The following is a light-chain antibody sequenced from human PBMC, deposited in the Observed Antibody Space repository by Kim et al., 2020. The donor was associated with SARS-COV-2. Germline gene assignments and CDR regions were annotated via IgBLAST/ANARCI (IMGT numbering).Light chain of an antibody. J-gene: IGLJ3*02. Sequence: GQSITISCTGTSSDVGAYNFVSWYQQHPGKAPKMMIYDVRKWPSVVSNRFSGSKSGNTASLTISGLQIEDEADYYCSSYAGSNTWVFGGGTQLTVL. CDR3: SSYAGSNTWV. CDR1: SSDVGAYNF. V-gene: IGLV2-14*03. CDR2: DVR.